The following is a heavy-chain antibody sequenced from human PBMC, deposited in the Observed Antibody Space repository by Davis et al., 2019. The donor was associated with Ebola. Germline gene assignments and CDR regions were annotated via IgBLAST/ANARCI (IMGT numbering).Heavy chain of an antibody. V-gene: IGHV3-48*02. D-gene: IGHD5-12*01. CDR2: ISSSSSTI. CDR1: GFTFSSYW. Sequence: GESLKISCAASGFTFSSYWMHWVRQAPGKGLEWVSYISSSSSTIYYADSVKGRFTISRDNAKNSLYLQMNSLRDEDTAVYYCARAFYSGYDFGYYYYYGMDVWGQGTTVTVSS. CDR3: ARAFYSGYDFGYYYYYGMDV. J-gene: IGHJ6*02.